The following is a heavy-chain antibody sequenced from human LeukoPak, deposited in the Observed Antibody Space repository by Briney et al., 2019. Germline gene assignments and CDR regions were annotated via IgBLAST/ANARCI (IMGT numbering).Heavy chain of an antibody. D-gene: IGHD2-2*01. Sequence: ASVKVSCKASGGTFSSYAISWVRQAPGQGLEWMGRIIPIFGTANYAQKFQGRVTITTDESTSTAYMELSSLRSEDTAVYYCASYSRVYCSITSCYADHFDYWGQGTLVTVSS. CDR2: IIPIFGTA. CDR3: ASYSRVYCSITSCYADHFDY. J-gene: IGHJ4*02. V-gene: IGHV1-69*05. CDR1: GGTFSSYA.